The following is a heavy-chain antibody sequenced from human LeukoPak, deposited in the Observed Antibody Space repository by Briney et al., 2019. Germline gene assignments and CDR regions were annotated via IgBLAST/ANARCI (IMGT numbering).Heavy chain of an antibody. CDR3: ARDLAWDAFDI. CDR1: GFTLSSYS. V-gene: IGHV3-21*01. CDR2: ISSSSSYI. Sequence: PGGSLRLSCAASGFTLSSYSMNWVRQAPGKGLEWVSSISSSSSYIYYADSAKGRFTISRDNAKNSLYLQMNSLRAEDTAVYYCARDLAWDAFDIWGQGTMVTVSS. J-gene: IGHJ3*02.